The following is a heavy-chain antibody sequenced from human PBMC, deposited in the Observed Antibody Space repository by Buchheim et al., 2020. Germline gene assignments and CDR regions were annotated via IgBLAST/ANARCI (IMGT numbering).Heavy chain of an antibody. CDR1: GFTFSNYG. J-gene: IGHJ4*02. V-gene: IGHV3-7*01. D-gene: IGHD3-3*01. CDR2: IKEDGSEK. CDR3: ANPAAGSDFWSGYRVY. Sequence: EVQLVESGGGLVQPGGSPRLSCAASGFTFSNYGMTWVRQAPGKGLEWVASIKEDGSEKYYVDSVEGRFTISRDNAKKSLYLQMTSLRAEDTAVYYCANPAAGSDFWSGYRVYWGQGTL.